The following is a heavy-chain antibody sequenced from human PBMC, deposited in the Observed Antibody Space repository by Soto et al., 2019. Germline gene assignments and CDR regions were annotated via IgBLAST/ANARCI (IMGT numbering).Heavy chain of an antibody. CDR1: GGSTNTRSDS. J-gene: IGHJ6*03. V-gene: IGHV4-39*01. CDR3: ARHISRVFGVILSYYMDV. D-gene: IGHD3-3*01. Sequence: SETLSLTCTVSGGSTNTRSDSWGWIRQPPGKGLEWIGSTSYSGTSYYNPSLKSRVTMSADASRNQISLKLSSVTAADTAVYFCARHISRVFGVILSYYMDVWGKGTTVTVSS. CDR2: TSYSGTS.